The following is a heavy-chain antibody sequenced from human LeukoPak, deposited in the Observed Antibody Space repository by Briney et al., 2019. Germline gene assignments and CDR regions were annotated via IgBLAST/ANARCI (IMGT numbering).Heavy chain of an antibody. CDR2: IYYSGST. D-gene: IGHD4-11*01. J-gene: IGHJ4*02. Sequence: SETLSLTCTVSGGSISSYYWSWIRQPPGKGLEWIGYIYYSGSTNYNPSLKSRVTISVDTSKNQFSLKLSSVTAADTAVYYCARGTTQHQIDYRGQGTLVTVSS. CDR1: GGSISSYY. CDR3: ARGTTQHQIDY. V-gene: IGHV4-59*01.